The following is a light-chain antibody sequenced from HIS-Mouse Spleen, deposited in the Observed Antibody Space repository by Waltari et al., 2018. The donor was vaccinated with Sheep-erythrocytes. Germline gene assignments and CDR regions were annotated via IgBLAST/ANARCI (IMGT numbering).Light chain of an antibody. CDR3: QQRSNWYT. CDR1: QSVSSY. V-gene: IGKV3-11*01. CDR2: DAS. J-gene: IGKJ2*01. Sequence: EIVLTQSPATLSLSPGERATLSCRASQSVSSYLAWYQQKPGQAPRLLINDASNRSTDIPARFSGSGSGTDFTLTISSLEPEDFAVYYCQQRSNWYTFGQGTKLEIK.